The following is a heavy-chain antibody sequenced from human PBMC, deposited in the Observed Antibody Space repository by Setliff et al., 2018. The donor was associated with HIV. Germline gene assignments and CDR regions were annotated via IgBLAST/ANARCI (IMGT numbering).Heavy chain of an antibody. Sequence: ASVKVSCKASGDTFTTYALHWVRQAPGQRLEWMGWINAGNGDTKSSQKFQGRVTITADKSTSTAYMQLSSLRSEDTAVYYCARERIAVAGPRVAFDIWGQGTMVTVSS. CDR3: ARERIAVAGPRVAFDI. CDR2: INAGNGDT. V-gene: IGHV1-3*01. J-gene: IGHJ3*02. D-gene: IGHD6-19*01. CDR1: GDTFTTYA.